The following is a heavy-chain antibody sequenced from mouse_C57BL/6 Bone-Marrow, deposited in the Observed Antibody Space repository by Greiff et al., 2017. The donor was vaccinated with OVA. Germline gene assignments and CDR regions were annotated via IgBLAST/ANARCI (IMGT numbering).Heavy chain of an antibody. V-gene: IGHV1-64*01. CDR3: ARSGIYYYGSSLYYYAMGY. CDR2: IHPNSGST. Sequence: QVQLQQPGAELVKPGASVKLSCKASGYTFTSYWMHWVKQRPGQGLEWIGMIHPNSGSTNYNEKFKSKATLTVDKSSSTAYMQLSSLTSEDSAVYYCARSGIYYYGSSLYYYAMGYWGQGTSVTGSS. CDR1: GYTFTSYW. D-gene: IGHD1-1*01. J-gene: IGHJ4*01.